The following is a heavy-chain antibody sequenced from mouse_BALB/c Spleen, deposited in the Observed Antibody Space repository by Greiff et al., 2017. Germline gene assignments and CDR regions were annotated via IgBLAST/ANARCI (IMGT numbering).Heavy chain of an antibody. Sequence: EVKVVESGGGLVQPGGSRKLSCAASGFTFSSFGMHWVRQAPEKGLEWVAYISSGSSTIYYADTVKGRFTISRDNPKNTLFLQMTSLRSEDTAMYYCARGITTVVARYFDVWGAGTTVTVSS. V-gene: IGHV5-17*02. CDR1: GFTFSSFG. J-gene: IGHJ1*01. CDR2: ISSGSSTI. CDR3: ARGITTVVARYFDV. D-gene: IGHD1-1*01.